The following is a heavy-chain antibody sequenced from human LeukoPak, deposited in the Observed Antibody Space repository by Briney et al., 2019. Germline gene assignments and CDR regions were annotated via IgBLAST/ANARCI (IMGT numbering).Heavy chain of an antibody. D-gene: IGHD3-10*01. J-gene: IGHJ4*02. Sequence: GGSLRLSCAASGFTFGRYSMNWVRQAPGKGLEWVSSITSSSSYIYYADSVRGRFTISRDNVKNSLYLQMHSLRAEDTAVYYCARAAGELLPFDYFDYWGQGTLVTVSS. V-gene: IGHV3-21*06. CDR1: GFTFGRYS. CDR3: ARAAGELLPFDYFDY. CDR2: ITSSSSYI.